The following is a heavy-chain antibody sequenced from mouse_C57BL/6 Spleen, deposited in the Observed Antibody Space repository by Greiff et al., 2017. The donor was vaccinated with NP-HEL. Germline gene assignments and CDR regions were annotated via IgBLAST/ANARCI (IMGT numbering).Heavy chain of an antibody. Sequence: VQLQQPGAELVKPGASVKMSCKASGYTFTSYWITWVKQRPGQGLEWIGDIYPGSGSTNYNEKFKSKATLTVDTSSSTAYMQLSSLTSEDSAVYNCARDGNYVTYYYAMDYWGQGTSVTVSS. D-gene: IGHD2-1*01. CDR3: ARDGNYVTYYYAMDY. V-gene: IGHV1-55*01. CDR1: GYTFTSYW. CDR2: IYPGSGST. J-gene: IGHJ4*01.